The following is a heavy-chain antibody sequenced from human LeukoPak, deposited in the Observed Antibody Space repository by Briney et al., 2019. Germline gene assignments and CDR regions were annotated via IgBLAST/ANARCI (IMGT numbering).Heavy chain of an antibody. Sequence: ASVKVSCKASGYTFTGYHMHWVRQAPGQGLEWMGWIAPNSGGTNYAQKFQGRVTMTRDTSVSTAYMEVSRLTSDDTAVYYCAREHSSSSGRLYDYWGQGTLVTVSS. CDR2: IAPNSGGT. J-gene: IGHJ4*02. CDR3: AREHSSSSGRLYDY. V-gene: IGHV1-2*02. CDR1: GYTFTGYH. D-gene: IGHD6-6*01.